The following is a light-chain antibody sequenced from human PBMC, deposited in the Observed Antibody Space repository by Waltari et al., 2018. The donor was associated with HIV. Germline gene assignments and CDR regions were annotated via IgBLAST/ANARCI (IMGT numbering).Light chain of an antibody. V-gene: IGLV1-44*01. CDR1: SSNIGSNT. Sequence: QSLLTQPPSASGTPGQRVTISCSGSSSNIGSNTVNWYQQLPGTAPKLLIYSTNGRPSGVPDRFSGSKSGTSASLAISGLQSDDEADYYCAAWDDSLNGLYVFGTGTKVTVL. J-gene: IGLJ1*01. CDR2: STN. CDR3: AAWDDSLNGLYV.